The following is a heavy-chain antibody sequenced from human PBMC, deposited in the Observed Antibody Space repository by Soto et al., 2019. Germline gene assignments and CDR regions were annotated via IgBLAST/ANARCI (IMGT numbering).Heavy chain of an antibody. V-gene: IGHV4-4*07. CDR1: GGSISSYY. Sequence: SETLSLTCTVSGGSISSYYWSWIRQPAGKGLEWIGRIYTSGSTNYNPSLKSRVTMSVDTSKNQFSLKLSSVTAADTAVYYCAREWRFEYSSPNFDPWGQRTLVTVSS. D-gene: IGHD6-6*01. CDR3: AREWRFEYSSPNFDP. CDR2: IYTSGST. J-gene: IGHJ5*02.